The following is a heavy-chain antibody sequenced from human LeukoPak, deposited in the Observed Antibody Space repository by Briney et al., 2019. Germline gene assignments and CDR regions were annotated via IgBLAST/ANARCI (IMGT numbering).Heavy chain of an antibody. CDR2: INHSGST. CDR1: GGSFSGYY. V-gene: IGHV4-34*01. CDR3: ARWNYYDTSNFDP. Sequence: PSETLSLTCAVYGGSFSGYYWSWIRQPPGKGLEWIGEINHSGSTNYNPSLKSRVTISVDTSKNQFSLKLTSVTAADTAVYYCARWNYYDTSNFDPWGQGTLVTVSS. D-gene: IGHD3-22*01. J-gene: IGHJ5*02.